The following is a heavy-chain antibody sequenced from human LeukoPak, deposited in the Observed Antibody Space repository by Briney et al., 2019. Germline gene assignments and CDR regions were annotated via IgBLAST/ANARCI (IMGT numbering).Heavy chain of an antibody. V-gene: IGHV3-21*01. Sequence: PGGSLRLSCAASGFIFSTYTMNWVRQAPGKGLEWVSSISSSSSYIYYADSVKGRFTISRDNAKNSLYLQMNSLRAEDTAVYYCARDALAAGYRLEWYYFDYWGQGTLVTVSS. D-gene: IGHD2-2*01. CDR3: ARDALAAGYRLEWYYFDY. CDR1: GFIFSTYT. J-gene: IGHJ4*02. CDR2: ISSSSSYI.